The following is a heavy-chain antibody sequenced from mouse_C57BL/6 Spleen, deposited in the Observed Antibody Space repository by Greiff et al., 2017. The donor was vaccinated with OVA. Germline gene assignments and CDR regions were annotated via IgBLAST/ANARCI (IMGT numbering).Heavy chain of an antibody. J-gene: IGHJ4*01. V-gene: IGHV5-4*01. D-gene: IGHD3-2*02. Sequence: EVQVVESGGGLVKPGGSLKLSCAASGFTFSSYAMSWVRQTPEKRLEWVATISDGGSYTYYPDNVKGRFTISRDNAKNNLYLQMSHLKSEDTAMYYCARDGTQGRYAMDYWGQGTSVTVSS. CDR1: GFTFSSYA. CDR2: ISDGGSYT. CDR3: ARDGTQGRYAMDY.